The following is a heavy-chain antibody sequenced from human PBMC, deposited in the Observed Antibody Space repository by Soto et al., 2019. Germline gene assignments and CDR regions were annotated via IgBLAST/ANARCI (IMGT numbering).Heavy chain of an antibody. D-gene: IGHD2-2*02. CDR3: ARVLRDGYTRGFDF. J-gene: IGHJ4*02. Sequence: SETLSLTCAVSGDSISNSNWWSWVRQPPGKGLEWIGEISHSGHNNYHPSLRGRVTISVDESKNQFSLRLSSVTAADTAVYYCARVLRDGYTRGFDFWGQGXLVTVSS. CDR1: GDSISNSNW. CDR2: ISHSGHN. V-gene: IGHV4-4*02.